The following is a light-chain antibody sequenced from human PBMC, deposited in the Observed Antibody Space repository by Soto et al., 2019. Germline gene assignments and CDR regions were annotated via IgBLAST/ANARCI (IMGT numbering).Light chain of an antibody. CDR3: LQALRTPFT. CDR1: QSLLNSKGYNY. CDR2: MAS. Sequence: DIVMTQSPFSLHVTPGEPASISCSSSQSLLNSKGYNYLDWYPQKPGQSPQLLIYMASTRASGVPDRFSGSGSGTDFKLKISRVEAEVVGVYYCLQALRTPFTFGQGPRLEIK. V-gene: IGKV2-28*01. J-gene: IGKJ5*01.